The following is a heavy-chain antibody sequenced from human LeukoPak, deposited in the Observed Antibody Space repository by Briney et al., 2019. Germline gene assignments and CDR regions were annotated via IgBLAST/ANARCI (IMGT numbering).Heavy chain of an antibody. V-gene: IGHV1-69*04. Sequence: SVKVSCKASGGTFSSYAITWVRQAPGQGLEWMGRIIPILGIANYAQKFQGRVTITADKSTNTAYMKLSSLRSEDTAVDFCARASSEETAFDYWGQGTLVTVSS. CDR3: ARASSEETAFDY. CDR2: IIPILGIA. J-gene: IGHJ4*02. CDR1: GGTFSSYA. D-gene: IGHD3-10*01.